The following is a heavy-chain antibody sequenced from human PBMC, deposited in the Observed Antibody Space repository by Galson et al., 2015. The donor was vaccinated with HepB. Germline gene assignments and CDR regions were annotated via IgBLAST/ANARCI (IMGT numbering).Heavy chain of an antibody. CDR2: ISYDGSNK. J-gene: IGHJ5*02. V-gene: IGHV3-30-3*01. CDR1: GFTFSSYA. D-gene: IGHD6-13*01. Sequence: SLRLSCAASGFTFSSYAMHWVRQAPGKGLEWVAVISYDGSNKYYADSVKGRFTISRDNSKNTLYLQMNSLRAEDTAVYYCASLIAIAAENWFDPWGQGTLVTVSS. CDR3: ASLIAIAAENWFDP.